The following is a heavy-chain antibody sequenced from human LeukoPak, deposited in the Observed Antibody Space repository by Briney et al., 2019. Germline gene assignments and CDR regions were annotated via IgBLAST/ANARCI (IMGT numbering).Heavy chain of an antibody. Sequence: GGSLRLSCAASGFTFSSYAMSWVRQAPGKGLEWVAVISYDGSNKYYADSVKGRFTISRDNAKNSLYLQMNSLRAEDTAVYYCARDSSSWPGGLDYWGQGTLVTVSS. CDR1: GFTFSSYA. CDR3: ARDSSSWPGGLDY. CDR2: ISYDGSNK. J-gene: IGHJ4*02. V-gene: IGHV3-30-3*01. D-gene: IGHD6-13*01.